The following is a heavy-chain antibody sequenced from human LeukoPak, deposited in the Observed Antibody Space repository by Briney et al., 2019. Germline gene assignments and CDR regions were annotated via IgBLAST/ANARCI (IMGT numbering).Heavy chain of an antibody. J-gene: IGHJ6*01. CDR3: AKDCGRWFGGFLAGIGV. D-gene: IGHD3-10*01. Sequence: GRSLRLSCAASGFTFDDYAMHWVRQAPGKGLEWVSGISWNSGSIGYADSVKGRFTISRDNAKNSLYLQMNSLRAEDTALYYCAKDCGRWFGGFLAGIGVWGQGTKVTVS. V-gene: IGHV3-9*01. CDR1: GFTFDDYA. CDR2: ISWNSGSI.